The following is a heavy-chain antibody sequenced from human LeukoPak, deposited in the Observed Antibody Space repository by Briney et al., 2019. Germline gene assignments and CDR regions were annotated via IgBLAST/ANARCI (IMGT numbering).Heavy chain of an antibody. CDR2: VSPYNGNT. D-gene: IGHD3-10*01. V-gene: IGHV1-18*01. Sequence: ASVKVSCKTSGYTFTDYDITWVRQAPGQGLEWMGRVSPYNGNTYYSQRFQDRVIITKDTSTGTAYMDLRDLRTDDTAMYYCARNGRVRRVVKDLFEYWGQGSLVTVSS. CDR1: GYTFTDYD. CDR3: ARNGRVRRVVKDLFEY. J-gene: IGHJ4*02.